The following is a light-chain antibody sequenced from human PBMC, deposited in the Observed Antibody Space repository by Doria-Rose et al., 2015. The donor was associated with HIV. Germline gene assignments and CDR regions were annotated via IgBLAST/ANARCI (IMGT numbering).Light chain of an antibody. Sequence: DIRLTQSPESLGMSLGERATLNCKSNQSLLYTSKNYLAWYQQQPGQPPNLLIYWASTRQSGVPARFSGSGSGTDFALAISSLEAEDVAVYYCQQYYDTPSFGPGTTVDIK. CDR2: WAS. V-gene: IGKV4-1*01. CDR1: QSLLYTSKNY. J-gene: IGKJ3*01. CDR3: QQYYDTPS.